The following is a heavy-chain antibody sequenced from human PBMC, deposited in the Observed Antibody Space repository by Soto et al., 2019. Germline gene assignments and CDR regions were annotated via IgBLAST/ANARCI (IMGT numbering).Heavy chain of an antibody. D-gene: IGHD3-22*01. CDR1: DFTFSNAC. CDR3: ARRYYYDSSGYPPGAFDI. CDR2: ISGSGGST. J-gene: IGHJ3*02. V-gene: IGHV3-23*01. Sequence: GGSLRLSCAASDFTFSNACINWVRQAPGKGLEWVSAISGSGGSTYYADSVKGRFTISRDNSKNTLYLQMNSLRAEDTAVYYCARRYYYDSSGYPPGAFDIWGQGTMVTVSS.